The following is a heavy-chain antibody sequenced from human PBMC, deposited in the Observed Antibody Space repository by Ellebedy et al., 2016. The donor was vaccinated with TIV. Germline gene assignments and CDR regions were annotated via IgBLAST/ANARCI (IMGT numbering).Heavy chain of an antibody. Sequence: LSLTCAASGFTFSSYWLHWVRQAPGKGLVWVSRLRSEESAASYAGSVKGRFTMSRDDAKNTLYLQMNSLRAEDTAVYYCARGSWACSGSMDVWGQGTTVTVSS. V-gene: IGHV3-74*01. D-gene: IGHD6-19*01. CDR1: GFTFSSYW. CDR3: ARGSWACSGSMDV. J-gene: IGHJ6*02. CDR2: LRSEESAA.